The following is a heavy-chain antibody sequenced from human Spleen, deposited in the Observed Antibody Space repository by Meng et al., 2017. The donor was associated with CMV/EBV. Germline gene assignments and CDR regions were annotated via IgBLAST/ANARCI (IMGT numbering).Heavy chain of an antibody. CDR2: IAWDGSNT. CDR1: GFSFGASA. D-gene: IGHD6-19*01. V-gene: IGHV3-43D*03. Sequence: SGFSFGASAVRGVRQGPGKGLEWVSLIAWDGSNTHYTDSVKGRFTISRDNSKNSLYLQMNSVRAEDTALYYCAKDASMYSSGPYFDYWGQGTLVTVSS. J-gene: IGHJ4*02. CDR3: AKDASMYSSGPYFDY.